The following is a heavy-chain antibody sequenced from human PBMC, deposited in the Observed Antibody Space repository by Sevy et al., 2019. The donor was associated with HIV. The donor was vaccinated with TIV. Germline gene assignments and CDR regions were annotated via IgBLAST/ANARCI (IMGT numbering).Heavy chain of an antibody. Sequence: GGSLRLSCAASGFTFSSYAMSWVRQAPGKGLEWVSGLRGNGGSTNYVHSVKGRFALSRDNSKNTLYLQMNNLRAEDTAIYFCAKDRIWELGDAFDIWGQGIMVTVSS. V-gene: IGHV3-23*01. CDR2: LRGNGGST. CDR3: AKDRIWELGDAFDI. D-gene: IGHD1-7*01. J-gene: IGHJ3*02. CDR1: GFTFSSYA.